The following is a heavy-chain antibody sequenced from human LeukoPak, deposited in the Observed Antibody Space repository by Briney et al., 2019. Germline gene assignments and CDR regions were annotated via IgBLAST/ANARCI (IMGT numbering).Heavy chain of an antibody. V-gene: IGHV4-59*01. Sequence: SETLSPXCTVSGGSISSYYRSWIRQPPGKGLERVGYIYYSGSTNYNPSLKSRVTISVDTSKNQFSLRLSPVTAADTAVYYCARMIIVGWGSHFQHWGQGTLVTVSS. CDR2: IYYSGST. CDR1: GGSISSYY. D-gene: IGHD1-26*01. CDR3: ARMIIVGWGSHFQH. J-gene: IGHJ1*01.